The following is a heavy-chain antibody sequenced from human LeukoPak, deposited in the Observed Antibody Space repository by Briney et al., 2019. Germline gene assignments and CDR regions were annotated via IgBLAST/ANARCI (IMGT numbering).Heavy chain of an antibody. CDR2: IYSGGST. Sequence: PGGSLRPSCAASGFTGSSNNISSVGPAPREGVEWVSVIYSGGSTYYADSVKGRFTISRDNSKNTLYLQMNSLRAEDTAVYYCARGPPRGYNDYWGQGTLVTVSS. CDR1: GFTGSSNN. V-gene: IGHV3-53*01. CDR3: ARGPPRGYNDY. J-gene: IGHJ4*02. D-gene: IGHD5-24*01.